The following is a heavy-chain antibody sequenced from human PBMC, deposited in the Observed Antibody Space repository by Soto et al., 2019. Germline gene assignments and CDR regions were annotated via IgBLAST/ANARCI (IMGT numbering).Heavy chain of an antibody. V-gene: IGHV5-51*01. Sequence: GESLKISCKGSGYSFTSYWIGWVRQMPGKGLEWMGIIYPGDSDTRYSPSFQGQVTISADKSISTAYLQWSSLKASDTAMYYCARQLLDYYYGMDVWGQGTTVTVSS. CDR3: ARQLLDYYYGMDV. CDR2: IYPGDSDT. D-gene: IGHD2-15*01. J-gene: IGHJ6*02. CDR1: GYSFTSYW.